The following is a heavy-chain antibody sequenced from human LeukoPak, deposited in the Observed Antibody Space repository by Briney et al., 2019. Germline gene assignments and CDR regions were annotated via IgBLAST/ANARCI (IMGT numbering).Heavy chain of an antibody. CDR1: GGSISSGGYS. V-gene: IGHV4-30-2*01. Sequence: PSETLSLTCAVSGGSISSGGYSWSWIRQPPGKGLEWIGYIYHSGSTYYNPSLKSRVTISVDRSKNQFSLKLSSVTAADTAMYYCARHETGGSYPLKYWGQGLLVTVSS. CDR3: ARHETGGSYPLKY. CDR2: IYHSGST. D-gene: IGHD1-26*01. J-gene: IGHJ4*02.